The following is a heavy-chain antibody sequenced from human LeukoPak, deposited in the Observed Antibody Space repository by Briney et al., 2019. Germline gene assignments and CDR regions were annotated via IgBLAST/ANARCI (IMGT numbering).Heavy chain of an antibody. D-gene: IGHD6-13*01. CDR2: IYYSGST. V-gene: IGHV4-39*01. J-gene: IGHJ5*02. CDR3: ARQKMAAAGWFDP. Sequence: PSETLSLTCTVSGGSISSSSYYWGWIRQPPGKGLERIGSIYYSGSTYYNPSLKSRVTISVDTSKNQFSLKLSSVTAADTAVYYCARQKMAAAGWFDPWGQGTLVTVSS. CDR1: GGSISSSSYY.